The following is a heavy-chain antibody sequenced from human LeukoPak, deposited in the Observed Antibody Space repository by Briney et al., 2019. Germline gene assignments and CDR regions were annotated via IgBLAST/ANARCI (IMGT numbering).Heavy chain of an antibody. D-gene: IGHD6-25*01. CDR2: LYYGENS. CDR3: ARQLPTAAADTRGYFDY. CDR1: GGSISIISSSTYY. J-gene: IGHJ4*02. Sequence: SETLSLTCTVSGGSISIISSSTYYWGWIRQAPGKGLEWIGSLYYGENSHYNPSLKSRATLSVDTSDNQFSLKLTSVTAADAAVYFCARQLPTAAADTRGYFDYWGQGTVVTVSS. V-gene: IGHV4-39*01.